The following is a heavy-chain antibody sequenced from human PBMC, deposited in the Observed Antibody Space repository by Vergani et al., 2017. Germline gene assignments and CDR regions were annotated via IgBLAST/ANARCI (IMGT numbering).Heavy chain of an antibody. Sequence: EVQLVESGGGLVKPGASLRLSCAASVATFSTNYMTWVRQAPGKGLEWVSSIYSDGSTYYEDSVKGRITTSTDNHKNTLYLQMNSLGAEDTAVYYCAGASGVVTGAIGAIDVWGQGTMVTVS. CDR3: AGASGVVTGAIGAIDV. J-gene: IGHJ3*01. CDR1: VATFSTNY. V-gene: IGHV3-66*01. CDR2: IYSDGST. D-gene: IGHD2-2*01.